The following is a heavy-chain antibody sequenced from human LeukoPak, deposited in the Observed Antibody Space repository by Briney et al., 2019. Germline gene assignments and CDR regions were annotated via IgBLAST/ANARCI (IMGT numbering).Heavy chain of an antibody. CDR3: ASGITMVREIDY. CDR2: ITSDGSST. CDR1: QFTFSSYW. D-gene: IGHD3-10*01. V-gene: IGHV3-74*01. Sequence: PGGSLRLSCAASQFTFSSYWMHWVRQAPGKGLVWVSFITSDGSSTSYADYVKGRFTISRDNAKNMLYLQMNSLRAEDTAVYYCASGITMVREIDYWGQGTLVTVSS. J-gene: IGHJ4*02.